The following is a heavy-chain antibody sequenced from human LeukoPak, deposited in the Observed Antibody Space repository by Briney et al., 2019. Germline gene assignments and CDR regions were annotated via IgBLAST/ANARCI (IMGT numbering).Heavy chain of an antibody. CDR2: INTDGSRT. D-gene: IGHD2-21*01. CDR3: AREDSAGDIDDAFDI. CDR1: KFTLSSYW. Sequence: GGSLRLSCAASKFTLSSYWMHWVRQAPGKGLVWVSRINTDGSRTNYADSVKGRFTISRDNAKNTLYLQMNSLRAEDTAVYYCAREDSAGDIDDAFDIWGQGTMVTVSS. J-gene: IGHJ3*02. V-gene: IGHV3-74*01.